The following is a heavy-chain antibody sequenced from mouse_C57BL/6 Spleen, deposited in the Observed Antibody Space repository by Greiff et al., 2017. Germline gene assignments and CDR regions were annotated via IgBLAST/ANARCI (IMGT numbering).Heavy chain of an antibody. CDR3: ARAGVLRRRGYYAMDY. CDR1: GYTFTSYW. V-gene: IGHV1-52*01. CDR2: IDPSDSET. Sequence: VQLQQPGAELVRPGSSVKLSCKASGYTFTSYWMHWVKQRPIQGLEWIGNIDPSDSETHYNQKFKDKATLTVDKSSSTAYMQRSSLTSEDSAVYYCARAGVLRRRGYYAMDYWGQGTSVTVSS. D-gene: IGHD2-4*01. J-gene: IGHJ4*01.